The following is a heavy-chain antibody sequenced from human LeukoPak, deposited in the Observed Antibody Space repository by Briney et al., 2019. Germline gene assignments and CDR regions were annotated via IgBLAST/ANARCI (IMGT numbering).Heavy chain of an antibody. J-gene: IGHJ4*02. CDR1: GLTVSSNY. CDR2: IYSGGST. Sequence: GGSLRLSCAASGLTVSSNYMSWVRPAPGKGLEWVSVIYSGGSTYYADSVKGRFTISRDNSKNTLYLQMNSLRAEDTAVYYCASKIVATNARDSGYWGQGTLVTVSS. D-gene: IGHD5-12*01. CDR3: ASKIVATNARDSGY. V-gene: IGHV3-66*01.